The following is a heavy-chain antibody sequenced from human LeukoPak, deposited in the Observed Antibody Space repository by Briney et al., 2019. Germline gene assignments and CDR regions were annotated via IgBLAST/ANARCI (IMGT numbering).Heavy chain of an antibody. CDR3: TSWGDTTAEYIQR. CDR2: ITNDGSST. J-gene: IGHJ1*01. D-gene: IGHD2-21*02. CDR1: GLTFSSHW. V-gene: IGHV3-74*01. Sequence: GGSLRLSCAASGLTFSSHWMHWVRQAPGKGLVWVSRITNDGSSTTYADSVKGRFTISRDNAQNSMYLQMNSLRVEDTAVYYCTSWGDTTAEYIQRWGQGTLVTVSS.